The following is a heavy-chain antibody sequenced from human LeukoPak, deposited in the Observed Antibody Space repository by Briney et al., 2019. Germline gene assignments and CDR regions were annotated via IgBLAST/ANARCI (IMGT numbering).Heavy chain of an antibody. CDR2: IRSKANNYPT. Sequence: PGGSLRLSCAASGFTLSGSAMHWVRQASGKGLEWVGRIRSKANNYPTAYAASVKGRFTISRDDSKNTAYLQMNSLITEDTAVYYCTRRFSDDSSGYFSYWGLGTLVTVSS. CDR3: TRRFSDDSSGYFSY. V-gene: IGHV3-73*01. J-gene: IGHJ4*02. D-gene: IGHD3-22*01. CDR1: GFTLSGSA.